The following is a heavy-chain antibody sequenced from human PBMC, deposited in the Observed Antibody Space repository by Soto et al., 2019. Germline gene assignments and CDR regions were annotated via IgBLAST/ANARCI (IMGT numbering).Heavy chain of an antibody. J-gene: IGHJ3*02. V-gene: IGHV3-30*18. CDR1: GFTFSSYG. CDR2: ISYDGSNK. CDR3: AKLPGRYFDWSLDAFDI. D-gene: IGHD3-9*01. Sequence: PGGSLRLSCAASGFTFSSYGMHWVRQAPGKGLEWVAVISYDGSNKYYADSVKGRFTISRDNSKNTLYLQMNSLRAEDTAVYYCAKLPGRYFDWSLDAFDIWGQGTMVTVSS.